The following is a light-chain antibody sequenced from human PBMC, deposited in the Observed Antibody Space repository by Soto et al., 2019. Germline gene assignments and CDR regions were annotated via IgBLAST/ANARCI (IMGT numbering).Light chain of an antibody. Sequence: DIPMTQSPSTLSASVGDRVTITCRASQSISTWLAWYQQKPGKAPRLLIHQASSLESGVPSRFSGSGSGTEFTLTISSLQPDDFATYCCQQYNSYPWTFGQGTKVEIK. CDR3: QQYNSYPWT. V-gene: IGKV1-5*03. CDR2: QAS. J-gene: IGKJ1*01. CDR1: QSISTW.